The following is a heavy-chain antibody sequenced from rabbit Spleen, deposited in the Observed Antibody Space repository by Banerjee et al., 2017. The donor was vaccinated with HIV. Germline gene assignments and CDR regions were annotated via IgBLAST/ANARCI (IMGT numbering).Heavy chain of an antibody. V-gene: IGHV1S40*01. Sequence: QSLEESGGDLVKPGTSLTLTCKASGFSFSFSSYMCWVRQAPGKGLEWIACIEVGSSDFTYYASWAKGRFTISKTSSTTVTLQVTRLTAADTATYFCARDTSSIFSSSGMDLWGPGTLVTVS. D-gene: IGHD1-1*01. CDR3: ARDTSSIFSSSGMDL. CDR2: IEVGSSDFT. CDR1: GFSFSFSSY. J-gene: IGHJ6*01.